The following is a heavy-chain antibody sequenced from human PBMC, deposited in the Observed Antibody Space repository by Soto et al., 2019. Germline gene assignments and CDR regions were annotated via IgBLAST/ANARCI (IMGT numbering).Heavy chain of an antibody. J-gene: IGHJ6*02. CDR2: ISYDGSNK. V-gene: IGHV3-30*18. CDR3: AKGSGWYYYYYGMDV. D-gene: IGHD6-19*01. CDR1: GFPFSSYG. Sequence: GGSLRLSCAASGFPFSSYGMHWVRPAPGKGLEWVAVISYDGSNKYYADSVKGRFTISRDNSKNTLYLQMNSLRAEDTAVYYCAKGSGWYYYYYGMDVWGQGTTVTVSS.